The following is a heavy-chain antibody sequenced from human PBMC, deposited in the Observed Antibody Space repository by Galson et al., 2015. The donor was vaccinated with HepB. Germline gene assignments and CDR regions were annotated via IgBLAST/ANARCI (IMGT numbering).Heavy chain of an antibody. Sequence: SLRLSCAASGFTFSSYGMHWVRQAPGKGLEWVAVISYDGSNKYYADSVKGRFTISRDNSKNTLYLQMNSLRAEDTAVYYCANKARHYDFWSGYYSSYYYYYMDVWGKGTTVTVSS. CDR1: GFTFSSYG. CDR2: ISYDGSNK. V-gene: IGHV3-30*18. CDR3: ANKARHYDFWSGYYSSYYYYYMDV. D-gene: IGHD3-3*01. J-gene: IGHJ6*03.